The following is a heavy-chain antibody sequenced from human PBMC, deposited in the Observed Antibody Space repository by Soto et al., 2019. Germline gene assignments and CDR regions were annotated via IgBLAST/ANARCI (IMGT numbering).Heavy chain of an antibody. CDR2: ISSNGGST. V-gene: IGHV3-64*04. CDR3: ARDHNPYGSGTVGGFDP. CDR1: GFTFSSYA. D-gene: IGHD3-10*01. Sequence: ESGGGLVQPGGSLRLSCSASGFTFSSYAMQWVRQAPGKGLEYVSAISSNGGSTYYADSVKGRFTISRDNSKNTLYLQMNSLRAEDTAVYYCARDHNPYGSGTVGGFDPWGQGTLVTVSS. J-gene: IGHJ5*02.